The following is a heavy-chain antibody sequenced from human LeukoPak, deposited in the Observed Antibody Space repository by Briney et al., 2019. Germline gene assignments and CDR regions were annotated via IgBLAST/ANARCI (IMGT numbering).Heavy chain of an antibody. CDR2: IDPNTGGT. J-gene: IGHJ4*02. Sequence: ASVKVSCKTSGYTFTNYYIHWVRQAPGQGLEWMGRIDPNTGGTKSAKNFQGRVTMTRDTSISTAYMALSGLRSDDTAVYYCASLFDIVGTTVDYWGQGTLVTVSS. CDR1: GYTFTNYY. V-gene: IGHV1-2*06. D-gene: IGHD1-26*01. CDR3: ASLFDIVGTTVDY.